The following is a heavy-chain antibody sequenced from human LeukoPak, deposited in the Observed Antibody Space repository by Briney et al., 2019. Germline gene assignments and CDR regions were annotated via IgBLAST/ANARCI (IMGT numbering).Heavy chain of an antibody. D-gene: IGHD5-12*01. V-gene: IGHV1-3*04. CDR3: ARAYSGYVNFDY. CDR1: GYTFTTYA. Sequence: GASVKVSCKASGYTFTTYAMHWVRQAPGQRLEWMGWINTGNGDTKYSQKFQGRVTFTRDTSASTAYMELTSLRSEDTAVYYCARAYSGYVNFDYWGQGTLVTVSS. J-gene: IGHJ4*02. CDR2: INTGNGDT.